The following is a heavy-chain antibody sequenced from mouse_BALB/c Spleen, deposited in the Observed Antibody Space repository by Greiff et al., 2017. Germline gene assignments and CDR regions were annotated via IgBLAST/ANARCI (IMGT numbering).Heavy chain of an antibody. CDR3: ARITTVVGGDYAMDY. CDR1: GYTFTDYW. CDR2: IDTSDSYT. D-gene: IGHD1-1*01. Sequence: VQLQQPGAELVMPGASVKMSCKASGYTFTDYWMHWVKQRPGQGLEWIGAIDTSDSYTSYNQKFKGKATLTVDESSSTAYMQLSSLTSEDSAVYYCARITTVVGGDYAMDYWGQGTSVTVSS. J-gene: IGHJ4*01. V-gene: IGHV1-69*01.